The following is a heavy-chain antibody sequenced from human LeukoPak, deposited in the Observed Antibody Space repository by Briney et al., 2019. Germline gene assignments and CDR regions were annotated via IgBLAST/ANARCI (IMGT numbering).Heavy chain of an antibody. D-gene: IGHD5-18*01. CDR3: MTAAGYNFGQY. CDR1: GFTVSSNY. CDR2: LYIGGNT. J-gene: IGHJ4*02. V-gene: IGHV3-53*01. Sequence: GGSLRLSCAASGFTVSSNYMSWVRQAPGKGLEWVSALYIGGNTYYADSVRGRFTISRDNSKNTLYLQMNSLRAEDTAIYYCMTAAGYNFGQYWGQGTLVTVSS.